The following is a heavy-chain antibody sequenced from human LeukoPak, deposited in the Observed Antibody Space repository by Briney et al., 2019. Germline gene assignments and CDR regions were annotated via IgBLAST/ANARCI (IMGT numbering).Heavy chain of an antibody. J-gene: IGHJ3*02. V-gene: IGHV4-34*01. D-gene: IGHD2-15*01. CDR2: INQSGST. CDR1: GGSFSGYY. CDR3: ARGVLRKTAFDI. Sequence: SETLSLTCAVYGGSFSGYYWSWIRQPPGKGLEWIGEINQSGSTNYNPSLKGRVTTSVDTSKNQFSLKLTSVTAADTAVYYCARGVLRKTAFDIWGQGTMVTVSS.